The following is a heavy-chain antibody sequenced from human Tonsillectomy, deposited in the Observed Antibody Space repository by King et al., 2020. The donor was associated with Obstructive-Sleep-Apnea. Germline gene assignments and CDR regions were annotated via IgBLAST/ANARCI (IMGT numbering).Heavy chain of an antibody. V-gene: IGHV3-48*04. J-gene: IGHJ4*02. CDR3: ARDQETSGSFDY. D-gene: IGHD1-26*01. CDR2: ISSSSSTI. Sequence: QLVQSGGGLVQPGGSLRLSCAASGFTFSSYSMNWVRQAPGKGLEWGSYISSSSSTIYYADSVKGRFTISRDNAKNSLYLQMNSLRAEDTAVYYCARDQETSGSFDYWGQGTLVTVSS. CDR1: GFTFSSYS.